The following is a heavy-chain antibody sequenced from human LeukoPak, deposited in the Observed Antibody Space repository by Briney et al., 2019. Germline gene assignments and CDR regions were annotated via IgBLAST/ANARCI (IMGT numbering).Heavy chain of an antibody. D-gene: IGHD3-22*01. J-gene: IGHJ4*02. Sequence: SETLSLTCTVSGTSISNSCWSWIRQSAGKGLELFGRIYRGTPTYNPSLKSRVSMSADTSKNQLSLKVTSVTATDTAVYYCARGYYFGGSCFYFDYWGQGALVTVSS. V-gene: IGHV4-4*07. CDR2: IYRGTP. CDR3: ARGYYFGGSCFYFDY. CDR1: GTSISNSC.